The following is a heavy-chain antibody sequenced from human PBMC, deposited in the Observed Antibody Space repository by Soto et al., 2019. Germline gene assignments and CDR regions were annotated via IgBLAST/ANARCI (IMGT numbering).Heavy chain of an antibody. D-gene: IGHD4-17*01. CDR2: VSSSGSGT. J-gene: IGHJ3*01. V-gene: IGHV3-23*01. CDR3: AKDVKSGLRGFDF. CDR1: GFTFSNYA. Sequence: PGGSLRLSCAASGFTFSNYAMSWVRQAPGKGLEWVSSVSSSGSGTYYADSVKGRLTISRDNSKNTLYLEVNSLRAEDTAVYYCAKDVKSGLRGFDFWGQGTLVTVSS.